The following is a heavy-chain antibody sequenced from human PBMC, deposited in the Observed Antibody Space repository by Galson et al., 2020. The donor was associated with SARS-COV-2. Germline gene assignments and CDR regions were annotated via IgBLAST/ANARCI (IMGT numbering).Heavy chain of an antibody. V-gene: IGHV3-7*01. J-gene: IGHJ4*02. CDR1: GFTFRGYW. D-gene: IGHD1-1*01. CDR2: INRDGTQE. CDR3: ARILPSGYYDH. Sequence: GGSLRLSCTVSGFTFRGYWMTWVRQPPGRGLEWVAYINRDGTQEDYGDSARGRFTISRDNVESSVYLQMNSLRVEDTAVYYCARILPSGYYDHWGQGTLVTVSS.